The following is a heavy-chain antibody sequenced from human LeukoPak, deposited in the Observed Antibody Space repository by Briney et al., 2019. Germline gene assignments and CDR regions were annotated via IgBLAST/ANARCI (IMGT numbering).Heavy chain of an antibody. CDR1: GGSISSSSYY. J-gene: IGHJ4*02. CDR2: IYYSGST. CDR3: ARVFGAIVVAPTATHLFDY. Sequence: SETLSLTCTVSGGSISSSSYYWGWIRQPPGKGLEWIGSIYYSGSTYYNPSLKSRVTISVDTSKNQFSLKLSSVTAADTAVYYCARVFGAIVVAPTATHLFDYWGQGTLVTVSS. D-gene: IGHD3-22*01. V-gene: IGHV4-39*07.